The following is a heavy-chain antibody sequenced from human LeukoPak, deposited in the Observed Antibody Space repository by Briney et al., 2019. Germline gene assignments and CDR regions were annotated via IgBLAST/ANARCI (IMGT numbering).Heavy chain of an antibody. V-gene: IGHV3-30*03. D-gene: IGHD6-19*01. Sequence: GGSLRLSCAASGFTFSSYSMNWVRQAPGKGLEWVAVISYDGSNKYYIDSVKGRFTISRDNSKNALSLQMNSLRAEDTAVYYCSMDLRTAVADWFDPWGQGTLVTVSS. CDR2: ISYDGSNK. CDR1: GFTFSSYS. J-gene: IGHJ5*02. CDR3: SMDLRTAVADWFDP.